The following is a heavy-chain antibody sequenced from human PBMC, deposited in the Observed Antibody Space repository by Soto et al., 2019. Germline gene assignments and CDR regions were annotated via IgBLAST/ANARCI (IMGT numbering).Heavy chain of an antibody. V-gene: IGHV1-2*04. Sequence: QVQPVQSGAEVKRPGASVKVSCKPSGYTFTAYYIHWLRQVPGQGLEWMGWINPNTGDTKCAQKFQGWVTMTRDTSITTAYMELSRLKSDDTAVYYCARGPSHGGFDYWGQGTLVTVSS. CDR1: GYTFTAYY. CDR2: INPNTGDT. CDR3: ARGPSHGGFDY. J-gene: IGHJ4*02. D-gene: IGHD4-17*01.